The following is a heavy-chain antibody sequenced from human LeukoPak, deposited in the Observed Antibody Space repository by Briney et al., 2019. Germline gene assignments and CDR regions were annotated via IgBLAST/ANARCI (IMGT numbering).Heavy chain of an antibody. CDR3: ARDTRDGYNYYFDY. V-gene: IGHV4-59*01. J-gene: IGHJ4*02. CDR2: IYYSGST. Sequence: SETLSLTCTVSGGSISSYYWSWIRQLPGKGLEWIGYIYYSGSTNYNPSLKSRVTISVDTTKNQFSLKLSSVTAADTAVYYCARDTRDGYNYYFDYWGQGTLVTVSS. D-gene: IGHD5-24*01. CDR1: GGSISSYY.